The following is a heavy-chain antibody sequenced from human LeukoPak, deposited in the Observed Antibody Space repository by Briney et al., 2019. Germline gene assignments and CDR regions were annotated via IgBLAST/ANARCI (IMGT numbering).Heavy chain of an antibody. V-gene: IGHV4-34*01. CDR3: VREPGGAAYSGYDPFDS. CDR2: INHSGST. D-gene: IGHD5-12*01. J-gene: IGHJ4*02. CDR1: GGSFSGYY. Sequence: SSETLSLTCAVYGGSFSGYYWSWIRQPPGKGLEWIGEINHSGSTNYNPSLKSRVTISVDTSKNQFSLQLNSVTPEDTAVYYCVREPGGAAYSGYDPFDSWGQGTLVTVSS.